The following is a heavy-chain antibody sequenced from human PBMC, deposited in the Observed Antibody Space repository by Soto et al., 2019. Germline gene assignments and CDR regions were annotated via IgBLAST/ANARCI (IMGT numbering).Heavy chain of an antibody. D-gene: IGHD4-17*01. Sequence: QVQLVQSGAEVKKPGSSVKVSYKASGGTFSSYTISWVRQAPGQGLEWMGRIIPSRGIANYAQQFRGRVTTTGARHKRQAYLEVSRMGSEEAAVYYCATRIGGYGWSYGDVDYWGQGTLVTVSS. CDR2: IIPSRGIA. V-gene: IGHV1-69*02. J-gene: IGHJ4*02. CDR1: GGTFSSYT. CDR3: ATRIGGYGWSYGDVDY.